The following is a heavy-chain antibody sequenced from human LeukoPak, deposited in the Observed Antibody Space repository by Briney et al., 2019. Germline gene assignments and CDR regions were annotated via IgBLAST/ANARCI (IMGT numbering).Heavy chain of an antibody. CDR2: IYYSGST. CDR3: AKPLYDLWSTYFFDY. D-gene: IGHD3-3*01. J-gene: IGHJ4*02. CDR1: GGSISSGGYY. V-gene: IGHV4-31*03. Sequence: SETLSLTCTVSGGSISSGGYYWSWIRQHPGKGLEWIGYIYYSGSTYYNPSLKSRVTISVDTSKNQFSLKLSSVTAADTAVYYCAKPLYDLWSTYFFDYWGQGTLVTVSS.